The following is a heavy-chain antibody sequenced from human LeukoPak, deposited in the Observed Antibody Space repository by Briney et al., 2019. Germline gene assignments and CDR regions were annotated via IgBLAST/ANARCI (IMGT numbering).Heavy chain of an antibody. CDR2: IIPIFGTA. V-gene: IGHV1-69*05. J-gene: IGHJ5*02. Sequence: ASVKVSCKASGGTFSSYAISWVRQAPAQGLEWMGGIIPIFGTANYAQKFQGRVTITTDESTSTAYMELSSLRSEDTAVYYCARGYYDILTSGGWFDPWGQGTLVTVSS. CDR3: ARGYYDILTSGGWFDP. D-gene: IGHD3-9*01. CDR1: GGTFSSYA.